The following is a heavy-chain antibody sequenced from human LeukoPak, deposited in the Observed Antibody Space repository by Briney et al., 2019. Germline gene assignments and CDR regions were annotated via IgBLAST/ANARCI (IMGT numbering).Heavy chain of an antibody. CDR3: TTVLMIASQLFDY. CDR1: GFTFSSYA. CDR2: ISYDGSNK. V-gene: IGHV3-30-3*01. Sequence: GGSLRLSCAASGFTFSSYAMHWVRQAPGKGLEWVAVISYDGSNKYYADSVKGRFTISRDNSKNTLYLQMNSLRAEDTAVYYCTTVLMIASQLFDYWGQGTLVTVSS. J-gene: IGHJ4*02. D-gene: IGHD3-22*01.